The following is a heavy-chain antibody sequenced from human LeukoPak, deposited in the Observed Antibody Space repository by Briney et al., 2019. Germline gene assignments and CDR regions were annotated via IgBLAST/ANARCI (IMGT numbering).Heavy chain of an antibody. CDR2: INHSGST. CDR1: GGSFSGYY. Sequence: SETLSHTCAVYGGSFSGYYWSWIRQPPGKGLEWIGEINHSGSTNYNPSLKSRVTISVDTSKNQFSLKLSSVTAADTAVYYCARGTMIVVVPTFDYWGQGTLVTVSS. CDR3: ARGTMIVVVPTFDY. V-gene: IGHV4-34*01. D-gene: IGHD3-22*01. J-gene: IGHJ4*02.